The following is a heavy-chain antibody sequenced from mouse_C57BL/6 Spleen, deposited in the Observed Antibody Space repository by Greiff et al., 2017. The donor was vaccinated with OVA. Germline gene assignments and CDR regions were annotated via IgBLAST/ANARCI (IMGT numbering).Heavy chain of an antibody. CDR3: ARRGISYDGLDWYFDV. D-gene: IGHD2-12*01. J-gene: IGHJ1*03. CDR2: INPNNGGT. V-gene: IGHV1-26*01. CDR1: GYTFTDYY. Sequence: VQLQQSGPELVKPGASVKISCKASGYTFTDYYMNWVKQSHGKSLEWIGYINPNNGGTSYNQKFKGKATLTVDKSSSTAYMEHRSLTSEDSAVYYGARRGISYDGLDWYFDVWGTGTTVTVSS.